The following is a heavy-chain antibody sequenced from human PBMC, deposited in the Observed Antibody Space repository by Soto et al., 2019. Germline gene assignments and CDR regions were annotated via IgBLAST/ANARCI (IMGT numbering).Heavy chain of an antibody. CDR2: ISSSSSTI. CDR1: GFTFSSYS. V-gene: IGHV3-48*01. D-gene: IGHD3-9*01. J-gene: IGHJ4*02. Sequence: EVQLVESGGGLVQPGGSLRLSCAASGFTFSSYSMNWVRQAPGKGLEWVSYISSSSSTIYYADSVKGRFTISRDNAKNSLYLQMNSLRAEDTAVYYCARHYGIVTGYHNFDYWGQGTLVTVSS. CDR3: ARHYGIVTGYHNFDY.